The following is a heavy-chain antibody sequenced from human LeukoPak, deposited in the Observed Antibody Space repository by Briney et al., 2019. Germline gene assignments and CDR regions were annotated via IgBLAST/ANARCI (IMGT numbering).Heavy chain of an antibody. Sequence: GGSLRLSRAASGFTFSSYWMHWVRQAPGEGLGWVSRLNSDGTSTKYADSVKGRFTISRDNAKNTLYLQMNSLRAEDTAVYYCARDGGNSDYWYFDLWGRGTLVTVSS. CDR1: GFTFSSYW. CDR2: LNSDGTST. V-gene: IGHV3-74*03. D-gene: IGHD4-23*01. CDR3: ARDGGNSDYWYFDL. J-gene: IGHJ2*01.